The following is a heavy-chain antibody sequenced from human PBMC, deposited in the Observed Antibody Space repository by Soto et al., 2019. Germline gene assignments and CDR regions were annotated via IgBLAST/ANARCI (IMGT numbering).Heavy chain of an antibody. V-gene: IGHV3-15*07. J-gene: IGHJ4*02. CDR3: TTGRDDLLY. CDR2: FKRETDGGTT. CDR1: GFTFDKGL. Sequence: EVQLVEAGGGLVKPGGYLRLSCAVSGFTFDKGLVNWGLQAPGKGREWGGRFKRETDGGTTDYAAPVKGRFTISRDDSKNILYLQMNSLKTEDTGMYFCTTGRDDLLYWGQGTLVTVSS. D-gene: IGHD1-26*01.